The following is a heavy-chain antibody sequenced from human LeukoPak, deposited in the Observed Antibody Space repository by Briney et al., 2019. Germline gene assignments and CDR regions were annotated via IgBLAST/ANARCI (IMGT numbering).Heavy chain of an antibody. J-gene: IGHJ4*02. V-gene: IGHV4-61*02. CDR2: IYTSGRT. D-gene: IGHD3-16*01. CDR3: AREGPFGGVTTDRVDY. CDR1: GGSISSGSCY. Sequence: SHPLSLTCTVPGGSISSGSCYWSWIRQPAGKGLEWLGCIYTSGRTNYNPSLKSRVTISVDTSKNQFSLKLSSVTAADTAVYYCAREGPFGGVTTDRVDYWGQGTLVPVFS.